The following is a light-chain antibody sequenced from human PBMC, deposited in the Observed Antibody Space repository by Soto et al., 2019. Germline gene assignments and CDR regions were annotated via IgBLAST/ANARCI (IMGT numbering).Light chain of an antibody. J-gene: IGLJ6*01. CDR2: DVI. CDR1: SSDVGGYNY. Sequence: QSALTQPRSVSGSPGQSVTLSCTGTSSDVGGYNYVSWCQQHPGKAPKLMIYDVITRPSGVPDRFSGSKSGNTASLTISGLQAEDEADYYCCSYAGSYTFVFGTGTQLTVL. CDR3: CSYAGSYTFV. V-gene: IGLV2-11*01.